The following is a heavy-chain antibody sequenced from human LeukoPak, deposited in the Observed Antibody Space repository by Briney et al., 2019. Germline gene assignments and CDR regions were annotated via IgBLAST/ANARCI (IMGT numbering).Heavy chain of an antibody. V-gene: IGHV4-34*01. CDR1: GGSFSGYY. J-gene: IGHJ4*02. CDR3: ARISQNWGSFDH. CDR2: INHSGST. Sequence: PSETLSLTCAVYGGSFSGYYWRWIRQPPGKGLEWIGEINHSGSTNYNPSLKSRVTISVDPSKNQFSLKLSSVTAADTAVYYCARISQNWGSFDHWGQGTLVTVSS. D-gene: IGHD7-27*01.